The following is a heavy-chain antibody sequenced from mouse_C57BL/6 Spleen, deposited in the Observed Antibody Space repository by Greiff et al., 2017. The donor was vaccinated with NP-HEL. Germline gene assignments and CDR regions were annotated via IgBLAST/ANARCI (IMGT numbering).Heavy chain of an antibody. Sequence: DVMLVESGEGLVKPGGSLKLSCAASGFTFSSYAMSWVRQTPEKRLEWVAYISSGGDYIYYADTVKGRFTISRDNARNTLYLQMSSLKSEDTAMYYCTRPSGSERAMDYWGQGTSVTLSS. V-gene: IGHV5-9-1*02. CDR3: TRPSGSERAMDY. CDR2: ISSGGDYI. D-gene: IGHD3-1*01. J-gene: IGHJ4*01. CDR1: GFTFSSYA.